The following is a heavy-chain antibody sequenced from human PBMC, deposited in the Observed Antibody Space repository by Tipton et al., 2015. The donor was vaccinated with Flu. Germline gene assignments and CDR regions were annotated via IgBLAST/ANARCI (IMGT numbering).Heavy chain of an antibody. J-gene: IGHJ4*02. V-gene: IGHV3-48*03. D-gene: IGHD3-22*01. CDR3: AREGNRYYYDSSGYYFPLPSRHNREAPVDY. CDR2: ISSSGSTI. Sequence: SLRLSCAASGFTFSSYEMNWVRQAPGKGLEWVSYISSSGSTIYYADSVKGRFTISRDNAKNSLYLQMNSLRAEDTAVYYCAREGNRYYYDSSGYYFPLPSRHNREAPVDYWGQGTLVTVSS. CDR1: GFTFSSYE.